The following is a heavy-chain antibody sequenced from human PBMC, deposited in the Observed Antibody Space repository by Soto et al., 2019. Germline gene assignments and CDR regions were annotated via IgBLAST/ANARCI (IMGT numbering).Heavy chain of an antibody. Sequence: QVQLVQSGAEVKKPGSSVKVSCKASGGTFSSYAISWVRQAPGQGLEWMGGIIPIFGTANYAQKGQGRVTITADKSTSTAYMELSSLRSEDTAVYYFARDQCSSTSCYPYYYYYGMDVWGQGTTVTVSS. CDR1: GGTFSSYA. CDR2: IIPIFGTA. J-gene: IGHJ6*02. V-gene: IGHV1-69*06. D-gene: IGHD2-2*01. CDR3: ARDQCSSTSCYPYYYYYGMDV.